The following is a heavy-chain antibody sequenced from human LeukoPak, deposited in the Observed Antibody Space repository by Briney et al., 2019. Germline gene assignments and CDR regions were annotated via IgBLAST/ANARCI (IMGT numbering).Heavy chain of an antibody. V-gene: IGHV4-39*01. CDR1: GGSISSSSYY. J-gene: IGHJ4*02. Sequence: SETLSLTCTVSGGSISSSSYYWGWIRQPPGKGLEWIGSIYYSGSTYYNPSLKSRVTIPVDTSKNQFSLKLSSVTAADTAVYYCARLRSGYDLFDYWGQGTLVTVSS. CDR2: IYYSGST. D-gene: IGHD5-12*01. CDR3: ARLRSGYDLFDY.